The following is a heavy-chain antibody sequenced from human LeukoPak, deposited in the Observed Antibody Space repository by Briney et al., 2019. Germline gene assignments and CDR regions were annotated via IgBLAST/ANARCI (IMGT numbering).Heavy chain of an antibody. J-gene: IGHJ4*02. D-gene: IGHD1-26*01. CDR1: GFTFNNYW. Sequence: GGSLRLSCAASGFTFNNYWMSWVRQVAGKGLECVANIKQDGSEKFYVDSVKGRFTISRDNAKNSLYLQMNSLRAEDTAVYYCARPSRGSTPDYWGQGTLVTVSS. CDR3: ARPSRGSTPDY. CDR2: IKQDGSEK. V-gene: IGHV3-7*04.